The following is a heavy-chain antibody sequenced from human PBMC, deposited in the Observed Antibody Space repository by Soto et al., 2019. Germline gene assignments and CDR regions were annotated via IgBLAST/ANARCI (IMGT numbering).Heavy chain of an antibody. CDR2: IYYSGST. CDR3: ARGSMVAAPFMGC. Sequence: QVQLQESGPGLVKPSETLSLTCTVSGGSVSSGSYYWSWIRQPPGKGLEWIGYIYYSGSTNYNPSLKSRVTVAVDTSKNQFSLKLSSVTAADTAVYYCARGSMVAAPFMGCWGQGTLVTVSS. V-gene: IGHV4-61*01. J-gene: IGHJ4*02. D-gene: IGHD2-15*01. CDR1: GGSVSSGSYY.